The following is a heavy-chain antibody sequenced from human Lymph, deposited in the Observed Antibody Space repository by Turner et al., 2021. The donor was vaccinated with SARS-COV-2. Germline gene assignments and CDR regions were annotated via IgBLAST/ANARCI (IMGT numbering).Heavy chain of an antibody. J-gene: IGHJ4*02. CDR1: GFTFTSYG. V-gene: IGHV3-33*01. Sequence: VQLVASGGGVVPPGRSMRLSCASSGFTFTSYGIHWVRQAPGKGLEWVAVRRYDGSNKYYADSVKGRFTISRDNSKNTLYLQMNSLRAEDTAVYYCAREGGGGATTGFDYWGQGTLVTVSS. CDR3: AREGGGGATTGFDY. CDR2: RRYDGSNK. D-gene: IGHD1-26*01.